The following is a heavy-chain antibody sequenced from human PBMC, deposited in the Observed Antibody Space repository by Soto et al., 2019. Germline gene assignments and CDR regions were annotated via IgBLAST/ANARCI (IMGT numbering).Heavy chain of an antibody. Sequence: SQTLSLTCVISGDSVSSNSVVWNWIRQSPSRGLEWLGRTYYRSQWYYDYAVSVKSRISINPDTSKNQFSLQLNSLTPEDTAVYYCARLIGKSWLDYWGQGTLVTVSS. CDR1: GDSVSSNSVV. CDR2: TYYRSQWYY. V-gene: IGHV6-1*01. D-gene: IGHD2-15*01. J-gene: IGHJ4*02. CDR3: ARLIGKSWLDY.